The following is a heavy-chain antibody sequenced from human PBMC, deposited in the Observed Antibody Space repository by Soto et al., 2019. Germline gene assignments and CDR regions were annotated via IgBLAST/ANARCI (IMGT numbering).Heavy chain of an antibody. CDR1: GFTFSSYG. CDR2: ISYDGSNK. CDR3: AKEPIPVYYYYGMDV. Sequence: QVQLVESGGGVVQPGRSLRLSCAASGFTFSSYGMHWVRQAPGKGLEWVVVISYDGSNKYYAESVKGRFTISRDNSKNTLYLQMNSLRAEDTAVYYCAKEPIPVYYYYGMDVWGQGTTVTVSS. J-gene: IGHJ6*02. V-gene: IGHV3-30*18.